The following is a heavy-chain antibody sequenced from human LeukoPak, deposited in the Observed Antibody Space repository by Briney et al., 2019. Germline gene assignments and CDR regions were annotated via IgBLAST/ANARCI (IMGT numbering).Heavy chain of an antibody. CDR2: INPNSGGT. D-gene: IGHD6-13*01. CDR3: ARVPAYSSSWYDV. J-gene: IGHJ6*04. V-gene: IGHV1-2*02. Sequence: ASVKVSCKASGYTFTGYYMHWVRPAPGQGLEWMGWINPNSGGTNYAQKFQGRVTMTRDTSISTAYMELSRLRSDDTAVYYCARVPAYSSSWYDVWGKGTTVTVSS. CDR1: GYTFTGYY.